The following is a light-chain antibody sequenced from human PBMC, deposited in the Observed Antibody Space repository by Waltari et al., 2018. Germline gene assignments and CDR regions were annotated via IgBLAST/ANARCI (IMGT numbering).Light chain of an antibody. Sequence: DIQITQSPSTLSASVGDRVTITCRASQSISSWLAWYQQKPGEAPTLLSYKASTLESGVPSRFIGSGSGTEFSLSISSLQPNDFATYYCQQYSSFSTFGQGTKLEIK. V-gene: IGKV1-5*03. CDR2: KAS. CDR1: QSISSW. CDR3: QQYSSFST. J-gene: IGKJ2*01.